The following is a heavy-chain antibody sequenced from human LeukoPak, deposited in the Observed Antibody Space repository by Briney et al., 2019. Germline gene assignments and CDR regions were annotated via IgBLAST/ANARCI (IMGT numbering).Heavy chain of an antibody. D-gene: IGHD4-17*01. Sequence: GGSLRLSCAASGFTFSSYAMSGVRQAPGKGLEWVSAISGSGGSRYYADSVKGRFTISRDNSKNTPYLQMNSLRAQDTAVFYFAKDLADGDDVFDYWGEGTLVTASS. CDR1: GFTFSSYA. CDR2: ISGSGGSR. CDR3: AKDLADGDDVFDY. J-gene: IGHJ4*02. V-gene: IGHV3-23*01.